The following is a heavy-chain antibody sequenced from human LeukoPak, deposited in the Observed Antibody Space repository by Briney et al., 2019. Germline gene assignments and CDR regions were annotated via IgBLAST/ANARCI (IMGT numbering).Heavy chain of an antibody. D-gene: IGHD6-13*01. CDR1: GGTFSSYA. Sequence: SVKVSCKASGGTFSSYAIIWVRHAPGQGLEWMGRIIPILGIANYAQKFQGRITITADKSTSTAYMELSSLRSENTAVYYCARPQYSSSWYYFDYWGQGTLVTVSS. CDR2: IIPILGIA. V-gene: IGHV1-69*04. J-gene: IGHJ4*02. CDR3: ARPQYSSSWYYFDY.